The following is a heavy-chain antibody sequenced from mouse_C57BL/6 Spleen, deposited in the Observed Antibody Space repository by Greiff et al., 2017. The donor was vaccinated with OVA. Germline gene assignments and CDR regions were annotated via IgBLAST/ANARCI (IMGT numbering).Heavy chain of an antibody. CDR2: INPNNGGT. D-gene: IGHD1-1*02. CDR3: VYGHWYFDV. CDR1: GYTFTDYY. Sequence: VQLQQSGPELVKPGASVKISCKASGYTFTDYYMNWVKQSHGKSLEWIGDINPNNGGTSYNQKFKGKATLTVDKSSSTAYMELRSLTSEDSAVYYGVYGHWYFDVWGTGTTVTVSS. V-gene: IGHV1-26*01. J-gene: IGHJ1*03.